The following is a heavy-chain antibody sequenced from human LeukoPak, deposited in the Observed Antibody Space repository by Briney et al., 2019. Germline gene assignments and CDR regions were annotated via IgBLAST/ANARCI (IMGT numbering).Heavy chain of an antibody. Sequence: GASVKVSCKASGYTFTSYYMHWVRQAPGQGLEWMGIINPSGGSTSYAQKFQGRVTMTRDMSTSTVYMELSSLRAEDTAAYYCAELGITMIGGVWGKGTTVTISS. J-gene: IGHJ6*04. CDR1: GYTFTSYY. CDR3: AELGITMIGGV. CDR2: INPSGGST. V-gene: IGHV1-46*01. D-gene: IGHD3-10*02.